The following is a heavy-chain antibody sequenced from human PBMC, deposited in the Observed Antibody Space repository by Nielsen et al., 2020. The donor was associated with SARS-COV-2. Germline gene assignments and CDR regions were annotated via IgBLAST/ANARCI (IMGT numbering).Heavy chain of an antibody. J-gene: IGHJ6*02. V-gene: IGHV4-59*12. CDR3: ARERYSYGPYYYYYGMDV. CDR2: IYYSGST. D-gene: IGHD5-18*01. CDR1: GGSISNYY. Sequence: SETLSLTCTVSGGSISNYYWSWIRQPPGKGLEWIGYIYYSGSTIYNPSLESRVTISVDTSKTQFSLKLSSVTAADTAVYYCARERYSYGPYYYYYGMDVWGQGTTVTVSS.